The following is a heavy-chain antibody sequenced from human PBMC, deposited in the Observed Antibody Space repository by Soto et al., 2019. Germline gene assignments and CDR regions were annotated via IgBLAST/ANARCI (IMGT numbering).Heavy chain of an antibody. D-gene: IGHD2-15*01. J-gene: IGHJ4*02. CDR2: ISSSSSTI. CDR3: GRGNLFFFERGGFSGPPKY. CDR1: GXTFSSYS. V-gene: IGHV3-48*02. Sequence: GGSLRLSCAASGXTFSSYSMNWVRQAPGKGLEWVSYISSSSSTIYYADSVKGRFTISRDNAKNSLYLQMNSLRDEDTAVYYWGRGNLFFFERGGFSGPPKYGGRETRVTVS.